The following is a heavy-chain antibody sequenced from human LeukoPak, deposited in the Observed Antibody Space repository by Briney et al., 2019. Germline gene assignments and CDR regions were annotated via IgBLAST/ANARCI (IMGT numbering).Heavy chain of an antibody. V-gene: IGHV3-15*01. CDR3: ATDAGYSSRWYNY. J-gene: IGHJ4*02. D-gene: IGHD6-13*01. CDR2: IKSNIDGGTI. CDR1: GFTFSSYA. Sequence: GGSLRLSCAASGFTFSSYAMSWVRQAPGKGLEWVGRIKSNIDGGTIDYAAPVKGRFSISRADSRNTLFLQMNSLKTEDTAVYYCATDAGYSSRWYNYWGQGTLVTVAS.